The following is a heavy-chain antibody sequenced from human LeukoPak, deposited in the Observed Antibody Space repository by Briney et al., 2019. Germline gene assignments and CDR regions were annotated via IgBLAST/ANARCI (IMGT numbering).Heavy chain of an antibody. CDR1: GFNFITYS. J-gene: IGHJ4*02. CDR3: ARGPFWSGYYDD. V-gene: IGHV3-48*04. CDR2: ISTSSSTI. D-gene: IGHD3-3*01. Sequence: GGSLRLSCAASGFNFITYSMNWVRQAPGKGLEWVSYISTSSSTIYYADSVKGRFTISRDNAKNSLYLQMNSLRAEDTAIYYCARGPFWSGYYDDWGQGTLVTVSS.